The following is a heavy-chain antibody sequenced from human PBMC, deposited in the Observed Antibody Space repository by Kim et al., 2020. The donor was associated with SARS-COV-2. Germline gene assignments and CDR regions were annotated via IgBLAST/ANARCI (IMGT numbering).Heavy chain of an antibody. D-gene: IGHD2-15*01. V-gene: IGHV3-74*01. J-gene: IGHJ1*01. Sequence: GGSLRLSCAASGFTFSRYWMHWVRQAPGKGLVWVSHINTDGTNTNYADSVKGRFTVSRDNAMNALYLQMNSLRAEDTAVYYCIRGGLVDETAAATWGQGTQVTVSS. CDR3: IRGGLVDETAAAT. CDR1: GFTFSRYW. CDR2: INTDGTNT.